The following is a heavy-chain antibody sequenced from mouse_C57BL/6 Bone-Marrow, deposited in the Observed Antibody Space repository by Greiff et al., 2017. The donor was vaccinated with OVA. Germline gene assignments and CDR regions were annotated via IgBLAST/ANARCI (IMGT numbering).Heavy chain of an antibody. CDR2: INPNNGGT. Sequence: EVQLQQSGPELVKPGASVKISCKASGYTFTDYYMNWVKQSHGKSLEWIGDINPNNGGTSYNQKFKGKATLTVDKSSSTAYMELRSLTSEDSAVYYCARGAYLYGSSYWFAYWGQGTLVTVSA. J-gene: IGHJ3*01. CDR3: ARGAYLYGSSYWFAY. D-gene: IGHD1-1*01. CDR1: GYTFTDYY. V-gene: IGHV1-26*01.